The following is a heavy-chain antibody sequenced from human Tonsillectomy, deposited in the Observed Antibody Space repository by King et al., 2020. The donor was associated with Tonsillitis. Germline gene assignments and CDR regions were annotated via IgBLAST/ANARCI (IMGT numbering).Heavy chain of an antibody. CDR1: GFPFSTYA. J-gene: IGHJ6*02. CDR2: ISYDGSKK. D-gene: IGHD2-2*01. V-gene: IGHV3-30*04. CDR3: ARESRYCSATSCYGMDV. Sequence: HVQLVESGGGVVQPGRSRRLSCAASGFPFSTYAMHWVRQAPGKGPEWVAVISYDGSKKYYADSVKGRFTISRDNSQNTLSLQMNSLGGDDTAVYHCARESRYCSATSCYGMDVWGQGTPVTVSS.